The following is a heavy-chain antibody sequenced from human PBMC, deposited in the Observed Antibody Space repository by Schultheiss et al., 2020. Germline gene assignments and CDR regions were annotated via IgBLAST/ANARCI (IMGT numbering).Heavy chain of an antibody. D-gene: IGHD3-16*01. CDR3: ASGYDYVWGSYGYYYYGMDV. V-gene: IGHV3-23*01. J-gene: IGHJ6*02. CDR2: ISGSGGST. Sequence: GGSLRLSCAASGFTFSSYAMSWVRQAPGKGLEWVSAISGSGGSTYYADSVKGRFTISRDNSKNTLYLQMNSLRAEDTAVYYCASGYDYVWGSYGYYYYGMDVWGQGTTVTVSS. CDR1: GFTFSSYA.